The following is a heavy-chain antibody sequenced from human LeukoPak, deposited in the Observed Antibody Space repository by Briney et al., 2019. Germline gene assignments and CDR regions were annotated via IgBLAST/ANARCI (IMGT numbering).Heavy chain of an antibody. Sequence: GGSLRLSCAASGFTFSDYYMSWIRQAPGKGLEWVSYISSSGSTIYYADSVKGRFTISRDNAKNSLYLQMNSLRAEDTAVYYCVRDLDWELPKPSYYYYYGMDVWGQGTTVTVSS. CDR2: ISSSGSTI. D-gene: IGHD1-26*01. J-gene: IGHJ6*02. V-gene: IGHV3-11*01. CDR3: VRDLDWELPKPSYYYYYGMDV. CDR1: GFTFSDYY.